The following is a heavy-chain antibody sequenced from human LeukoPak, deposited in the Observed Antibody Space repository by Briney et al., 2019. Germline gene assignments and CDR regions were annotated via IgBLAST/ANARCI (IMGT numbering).Heavy chain of an antibody. CDR2: ISAYNGNT. CDR1: GYTFTSYG. V-gene: IGHV1-18*01. D-gene: IGHD6-25*01. CDR3: ARDTGLYSTGWFDP. Sequence: ASVKVSCKASGYTFTSYGISWVRQAPGQGLEWMGWISAYNGNTNYAQKLQGRVTMTTDTSTSTAYMELRSLRSDDTAVYYCARDTGLYSTGWFDPWGQGTLVTVSS. J-gene: IGHJ5*02.